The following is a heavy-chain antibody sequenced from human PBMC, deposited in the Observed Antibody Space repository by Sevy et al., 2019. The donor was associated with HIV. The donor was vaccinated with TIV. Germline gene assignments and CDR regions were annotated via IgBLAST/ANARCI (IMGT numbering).Heavy chain of an antibody. J-gene: IGHJ4*02. CDR1: GFTFASFA. D-gene: IGHD3-10*01. Sequence: GGSLRLSCAASGFTFASFAMSWVRQVPGKGLEWVSGINGDGGSVYYADSVKGRFTISRDNSKNTLYLQMNTLRAEDTALYFCAKDFGDAASYPPPFFSDYWGQGTLVTVSS. V-gene: IGHV3-23*01. CDR3: AKDFGDAASYPPPFFSDY. CDR2: INGDGGSV.